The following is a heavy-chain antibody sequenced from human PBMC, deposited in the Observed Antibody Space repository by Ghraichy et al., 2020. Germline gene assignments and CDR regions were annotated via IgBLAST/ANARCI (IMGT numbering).Heavy chain of an antibody. D-gene: IGHD1-26*01. CDR3: AKGRGGGSYPLFDY. V-gene: IGHV3-23*01. J-gene: IGHJ4*02. CDR1: GFTFSTYA. CDR2: ISGSGGST. Sequence: GGSLRLSCAASGFTFSTYAMSWVRQAPGKGLEWVSAISGSGGSTYYTDSVKGRFTISRDNSKNTLYLQMNSLRAEDSAVYYCAKGRGGGSYPLFDYWGQGTLVTVSS.